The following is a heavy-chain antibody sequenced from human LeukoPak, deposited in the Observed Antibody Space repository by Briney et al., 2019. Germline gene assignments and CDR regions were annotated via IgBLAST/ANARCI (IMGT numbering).Heavy chain of an antibody. Sequence: SETLSLTCTVSGGSFSSSSYYWGWIRQPPGKGLVWIGSIYYSGSTNYNPSLKSRVTISVDTSKNQFSLKLSSATAADTAVYYCARDGRVDYGDYTSDYWGQGTLVTVSS. CDR3: ARDGRVDYGDYTSDY. CDR1: GGSFSSSSYY. J-gene: IGHJ4*02. CDR2: IYYSGST. V-gene: IGHV4-39*07. D-gene: IGHD4-17*01.